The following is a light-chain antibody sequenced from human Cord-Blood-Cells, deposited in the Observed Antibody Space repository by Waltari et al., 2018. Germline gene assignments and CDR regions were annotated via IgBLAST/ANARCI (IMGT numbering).Light chain of an antibody. CDR2: SNN. V-gene: IGLV1-44*01. CDR3: AAWDDSLNAWV. J-gene: IGLJ3*02. Sequence: QSVLPPPPSASGTPGQRVNITCSGSSSNIGSNTVNWYPQLPGTAPKLLIYSNNQRPSGVPDRFSGSKSGTSASLAISGLQSEDEADYYCAAWDDSLNAWVFGGGTKLTVL. CDR1: SSNIGSNT.